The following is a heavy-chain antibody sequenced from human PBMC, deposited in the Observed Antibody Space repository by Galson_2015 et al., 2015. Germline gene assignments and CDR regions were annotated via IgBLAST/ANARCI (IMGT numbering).Heavy chain of an antibody. V-gene: IGHV3-21*01. D-gene: IGHD3-3*01. CDR2: ISSTTTYI. J-gene: IGHJ4*02. CDR1: EFTFSSYY. CDR3: ARQILDYDFWSGYYPTNFDY. Sequence: SLRLSCAASEFTFSSYYMSWVRQAPGKGLEWVSSISSTTTYIYYADSVKGRFTIYGDNAKNSLYLQMNSLGAEDTAVYYCARQILDYDFWSGYYPTNFDYWGQGTLVTVSS.